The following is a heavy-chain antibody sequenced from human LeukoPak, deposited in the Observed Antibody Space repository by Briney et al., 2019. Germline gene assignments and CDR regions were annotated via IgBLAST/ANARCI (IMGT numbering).Heavy chain of an antibody. CDR3: ARVGASVGAIDY. Sequence: SGGSLRLSCAASGFTFSSYWMHWVRQDPGKGLVWVSRIKSDGSITSYADSVKGRFTTSRDNAKNTLYLQMNSLRAEDTAVYYCARVGASVGAIDYWGQGTLVTVSS. D-gene: IGHD1-26*01. J-gene: IGHJ4*02. CDR1: GFTFSSYW. V-gene: IGHV3-74*01. CDR2: IKSDGSIT.